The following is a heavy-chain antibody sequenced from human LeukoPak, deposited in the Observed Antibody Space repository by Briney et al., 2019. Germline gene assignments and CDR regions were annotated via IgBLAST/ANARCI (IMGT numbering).Heavy chain of an antibody. CDR2: ISGSGGST. J-gene: IGHJ3*02. CDR1: GFTFSSYA. D-gene: IGHD2-2*02. CDR3: ARGNCTSTSCYIVDAFDI. Sequence: PGGSLRLSCAASGFTFSSYAMSWVRQAPGKGLEWVSAISGSGGSTYYADSVKGRFTISRDNSKNTLYLQMNSLRAEDTAVYYCARGNCTSTSCYIVDAFDIWGQGTMVTVSS. V-gene: IGHV3-23*01.